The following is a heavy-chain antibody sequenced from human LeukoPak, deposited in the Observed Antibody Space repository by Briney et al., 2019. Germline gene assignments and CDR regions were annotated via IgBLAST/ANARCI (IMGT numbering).Heavy chain of an antibody. D-gene: IGHD3-3*01. CDR1: GFTFSNYW. V-gene: IGHV3-74*01. CDR2: INGDGSNT. Sequence: GGSLRLSCVASGFTFSNYWMHWVRQAPGEGPVWLSRINGDGSNTRYAGSVKGRFTISRDDAKNTLYLQMRSLRAEDTAIYYCARGVDLWDVFDTWGQGTRVTVSS. CDR3: ARGVDLWDVFDT. J-gene: IGHJ3*02.